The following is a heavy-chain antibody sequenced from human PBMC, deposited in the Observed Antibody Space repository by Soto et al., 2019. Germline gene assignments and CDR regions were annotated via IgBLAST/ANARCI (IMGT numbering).Heavy chain of an antibody. CDR2: IYPIGTD. CDR3: VRDRGGGSGKYYVSMGMDV. D-gene: IGHD3-10*01. J-gene: IGHJ6*02. CDR1: GGSVTSGDISYS. Sequence: QLQLQESGSGVVQPSQTLSLTCSVSGGSVTSGDISYSWSWIRQPVGKGLEWIGNIYPIGTDSHNPSLKSRVSISIDNTRNQFSLRLTSVTAADTAVYYCVRDRGGGSGKYYVSMGMDVWGRGTTVTVSS. V-gene: IGHV4-30-2*01.